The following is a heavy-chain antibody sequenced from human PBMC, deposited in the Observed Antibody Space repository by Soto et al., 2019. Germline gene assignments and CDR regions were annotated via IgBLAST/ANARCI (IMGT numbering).Heavy chain of an antibody. V-gene: IGHV4-39*01. CDR1: GGSISSSSYY. Sequence: SETLSLTCTVSGGSISSSSYYWGWIRQPPGKGLEWIGSIYYSGSTYYNPSLKSRVTISVDTSKNQFSLKLSSVTAADTAVYYCARQARNNREAGYVGFDPWGQGTLVTVSS. J-gene: IGHJ5*02. CDR2: IYYSGST. CDR3: ARQARNNREAGYVGFDP. D-gene: IGHD3-16*01.